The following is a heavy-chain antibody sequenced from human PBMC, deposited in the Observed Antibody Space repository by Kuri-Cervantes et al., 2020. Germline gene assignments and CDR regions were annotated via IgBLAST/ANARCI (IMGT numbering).Heavy chain of an antibody. D-gene: IGHD3-22*01. Sequence: ESLKISCTVSGGSISSYYWSWIRQPAGKGLEWIGRIYTSGSTNYNPSLKSRVTMSVDTSKNQFSLKLSSVTAADTAVYYCAKSGYYYDSSGYYGPLGGFDYWGQGTLVTVSS. CDR1: GGSISSYY. CDR3: AKSGYYYDSSGYYGPLGGFDY. CDR2: IYTSGST. V-gene: IGHV4-4*07. J-gene: IGHJ4*02.